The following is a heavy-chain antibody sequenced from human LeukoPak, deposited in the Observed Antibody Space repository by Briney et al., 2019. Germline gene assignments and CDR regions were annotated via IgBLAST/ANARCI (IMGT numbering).Heavy chain of an antibody. CDR3: AKDVSGSIDS. CDR1: GFIFSDYK. J-gene: IGHJ4*02. D-gene: IGHD5/OR15-5a*01. Sequence: SGGSLRLSCAASGFIFSDYKMHWVRQVPGKGLEWGSIISGDGGRTSYADSVKGRVTISRDNSKNSLYLQMNSLRTEDTAFYYCAKDVSGSIDSWGQGTLVTVSS. V-gene: IGHV3-43*02. CDR2: ISGDGGRT.